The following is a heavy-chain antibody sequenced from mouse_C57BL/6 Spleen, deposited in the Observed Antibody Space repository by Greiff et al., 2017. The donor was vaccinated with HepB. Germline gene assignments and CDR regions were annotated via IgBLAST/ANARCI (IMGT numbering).Heavy chain of an antibody. J-gene: IGHJ3*01. CDR1: GYTFTDYE. V-gene: IGHV1-15*01. CDR2: IDPETGGT. Sequence: VQLQQSGAELVRPGASVTLSCKASGYTFTDYEMHWVKQTPVHGLEWIGAIDPETGGTAYNQKFKGKAILTADKSSSTAYMELRSLTSEDSAVYYCTRECAYGNYAFAYWGQGTLVTVSA. CDR3: TRECAYGNYAFAY. D-gene: IGHD2-1*01.